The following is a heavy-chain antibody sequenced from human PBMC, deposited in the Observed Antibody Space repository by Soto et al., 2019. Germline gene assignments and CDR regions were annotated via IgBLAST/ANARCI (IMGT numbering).Heavy chain of an antibody. CDR1: GGSFSGYY. CDR2: INYSGST. CDR3: ARAPHYNDSSXYTNYYFDY. J-gene: IGHJ4*02. Sequence: SETLSLTCAVYGGSFSGYYWSWIRQPPGKGLEWIGEINYSGSTNYNPSLKSRVTISVDTSKNQFSLKLSSVTAADTAVYYCARAPHYNDSSXYTNYYFDYWGQGTLVTVSS. D-gene: IGHD3-22*01. V-gene: IGHV4-34*01.